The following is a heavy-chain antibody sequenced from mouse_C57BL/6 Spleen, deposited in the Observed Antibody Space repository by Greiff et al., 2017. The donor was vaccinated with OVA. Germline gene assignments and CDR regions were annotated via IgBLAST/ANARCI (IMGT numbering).Heavy chain of an antibody. Sequence: VHVKQSGPELVKPGASVKIPCKASGYTFTDYNMDWVKQSHGKSLEWIGDINPNNGGTIYNQKFKGKATLTVDKSSSTAYMELRSLTSEDTAVYYCARSAGTDWYFDVWGTGTTVTVSS. CDR1: GYTFTDYN. J-gene: IGHJ1*03. CDR2: INPNNGGT. D-gene: IGHD4-1*01. CDR3: ARSAGTDWYFDV. V-gene: IGHV1-18*01.